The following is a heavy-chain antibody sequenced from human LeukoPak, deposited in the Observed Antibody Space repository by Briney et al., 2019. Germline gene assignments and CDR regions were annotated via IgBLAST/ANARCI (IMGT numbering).Heavy chain of an antibody. J-gene: IGHJ4*01. CDR1: GDSICRINYF. CDR2: MSYSGHT. Sequence: SETLSLTCTLSGDSICRINYFWGWIRQAPGKGLEWIVSMSYSGHTYYNPSLKSRVTTSIDTSKNQLSLYLKSVTAADTAVYYCARDRDVDDFDSWGHGTLVTVSS. V-gene: IGHV4-39*07. D-gene: IGHD2-15*01. CDR3: ARDRDVDDFDS.